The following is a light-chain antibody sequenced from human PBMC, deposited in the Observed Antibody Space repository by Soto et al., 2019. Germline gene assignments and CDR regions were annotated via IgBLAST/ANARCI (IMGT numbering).Light chain of an antibody. Sequence: EIALTQSPGTLSLSPGERATLSCRASQSVSSYLAWYQQKPGQAPRPLIYDASNRATGIPARFSGSGSGTDFTLTISSLEPEDFAVYYCQQRSNWPLTFGGGTKVDI. CDR1: QSVSSY. V-gene: IGKV3-11*01. CDR2: DAS. J-gene: IGKJ4*01. CDR3: QQRSNWPLT.